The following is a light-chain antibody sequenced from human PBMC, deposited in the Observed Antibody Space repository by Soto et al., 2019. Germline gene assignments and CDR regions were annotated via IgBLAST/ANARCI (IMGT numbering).Light chain of an antibody. Sequence: QSALTQPPSVSGAPGQSVTISCTGSNSNIGTGYDVHWYQQFPGSVPKLLIYGSTNRPSGVSDRFSGSKSGTSAFLAITGLQAEDEAAYYCQSYDSSLLGWLFGGGTKLTVL. J-gene: IGLJ3*02. CDR3: QSYDSSLLGWL. CDR2: GST. V-gene: IGLV1-40*01. CDR1: NSNIGTGYD.